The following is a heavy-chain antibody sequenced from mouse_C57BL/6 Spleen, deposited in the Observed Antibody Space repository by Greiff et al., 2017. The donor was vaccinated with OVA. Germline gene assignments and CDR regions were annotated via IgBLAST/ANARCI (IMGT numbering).Heavy chain of an antibody. D-gene: IGHD1-1*01. J-gene: IGHJ2*01. CDR3: ATSACSGSSYGFDY. CDR1: GYTFTSYW. CDR2: INPSNGGT. Sequence: QVQLQQPGTELVKPGASVTLSCKASGYTFTSYWMHWVKQRPGQGLEWIGNINPSNGGTNYNEQFKSKATLTVDKSTSTAYMQRISLTLEYSAVYYCATSACSGSSYGFDYWGPGTTLTVSS. V-gene: IGHV1-53*01.